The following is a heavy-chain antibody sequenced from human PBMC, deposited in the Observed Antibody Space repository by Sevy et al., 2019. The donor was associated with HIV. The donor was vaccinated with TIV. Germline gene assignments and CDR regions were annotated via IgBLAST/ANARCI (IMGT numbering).Heavy chain of an antibody. CDR1: GFTFSSYW. J-gene: IGHJ4*02. V-gene: IGHV3-7*01. Sequence: GGSLRLSCAASGFTFSSYWMNWVRQAPGKGLEWVANIKQGGSEKYYVDSVMGRFTISRDNAKNSLYLQMNSLRAEDTAVYYCARDEGSGSIYFDYWGQGTLVTVSS. D-gene: IGHD3-10*01. CDR3: ARDEGSGSIYFDY. CDR2: IKQGGSEK.